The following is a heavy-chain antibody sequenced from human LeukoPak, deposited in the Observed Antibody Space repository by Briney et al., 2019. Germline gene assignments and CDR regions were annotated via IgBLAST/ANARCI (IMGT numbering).Heavy chain of an antibody. D-gene: IGHD3-22*01. Sequence: ASVKVSCKASGGTFSSYAISWVRQAPGQGLEWMGGIIPIFGTANYAQKFQGRVTITADESTSTAYMELRSLRSDDTAVYYCARDLLYYYDSSGYYDYWGQGTLVTVSS. V-gene: IGHV1-69*13. J-gene: IGHJ4*02. CDR1: GGTFSSYA. CDR3: ARDLLYYYDSSGYYDY. CDR2: IIPIFGTA.